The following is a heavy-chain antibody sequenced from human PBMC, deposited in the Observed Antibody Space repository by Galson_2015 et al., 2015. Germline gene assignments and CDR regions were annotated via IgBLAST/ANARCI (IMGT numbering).Heavy chain of an antibody. CDR2: IWYDGSNK. V-gene: IGHV3-33*01. CDR1: GFTFSSYG. Sequence: SLRLSCAASGFTFSSYGMHWVRQAPGKGLEWVAVIWYDGSNKYYADSVKGRFTISRDNSKNTLYLQMNSLRAEDTAVYYCARGWSGTMVRAHLYYFDYWGQGTLVTVSS. CDR3: ARGWSGTMVRAHLYYFDY. J-gene: IGHJ4*02. D-gene: IGHD3-10*01.